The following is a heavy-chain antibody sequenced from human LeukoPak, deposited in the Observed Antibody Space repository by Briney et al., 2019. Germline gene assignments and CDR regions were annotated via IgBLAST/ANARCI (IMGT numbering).Heavy chain of an antibody. Sequence: PSGTLSLTCAVSGGSISSSNWWSWVRQPPGKGLEWIGEIYHSGSTNYNPSLKSRVTISVDTSKNQFSLKLSSVTAADTAVYYCARHQYSSSWLHYYYYGMDVWGQGTTVTVSS. D-gene: IGHD6-13*01. V-gene: IGHV4-4*02. CDR3: ARHQYSSSWLHYYYYGMDV. J-gene: IGHJ6*02. CDR2: IYHSGST. CDR1: GGSISSSNW.